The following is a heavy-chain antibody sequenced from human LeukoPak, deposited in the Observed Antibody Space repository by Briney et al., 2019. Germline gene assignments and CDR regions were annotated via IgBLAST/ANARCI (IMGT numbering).Heavy chain of an antibody. V-gene: IGHV4-38-2*02. J-gene: IGHJ3*01. D-gene: IGHD3-10*01. Sequence: PSETLSLTCTVSGYSTSSGYYWGWIRQPPGKGLEWIGSIYHSGSTYYNPSLKSRVTISVDTSKNQFSLMLNSVTAADTALYYCARGMWFDTLFSAFDVWGQGTMVSVSS. CDR1: GYSTSSGYY. CDR3: ARGMWFDTLFSAFDV. CDR2: IYHSGST.